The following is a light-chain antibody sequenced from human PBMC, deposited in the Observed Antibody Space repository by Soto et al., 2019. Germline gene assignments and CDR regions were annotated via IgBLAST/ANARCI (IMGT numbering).Light chain of an antibody. CDR1: QSVSSSY. CDR2: GAS. Sequence: PGERVTLSCRASQSVSSSYLTWYQQKPGQAPRLLIYGASTRATGIPARFSGSGSGTDFTLTISSLQHEDFAVYYCQQDYNLPWTFGQGTKVDIK. J-gene: IGKJ1*01. CDR3: QQDYNLPWT. V-gene: IGKV3D-7*01.